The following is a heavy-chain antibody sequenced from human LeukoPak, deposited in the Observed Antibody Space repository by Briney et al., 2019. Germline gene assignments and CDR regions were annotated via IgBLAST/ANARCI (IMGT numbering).Heavy chain of an antibody. CDR2: ISYDGSNK. V-gene: IGHV3-30-3*01. Sequence: PGRSLRLSCAASGFTFSSYAMHWVRQAPGKGLEWVAVISYDGSNKYYADFVKGRFTISRDNSKNTLYLQMNSLRAEDTAVYYCAKGSMIVASYNWFDPWGQGTLVTVSS. D-gene: IGHD3-22*01. J-gene: IGHJ5*02. CDR1: GFTFSSYA. CDR3: AKGSMIVASYNWFDP.